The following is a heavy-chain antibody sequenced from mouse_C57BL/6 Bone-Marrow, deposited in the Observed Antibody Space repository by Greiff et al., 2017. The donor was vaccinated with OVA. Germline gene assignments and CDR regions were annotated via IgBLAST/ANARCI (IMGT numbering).Heavy chain of an antibody. D-gene: IGHD3-2*02. CDR1: GYTFTSYT. Sequence: QVQLQQSGAELARPGASVKMSCKASGYTFTSYTMHWVKQRPGQGLEWIGYINPSSGYTKYNQKFKDKATLTADKSSSTAYMQLSSLTSEDSAFYYCARWTAQAPRYVEYWGQGTTLTVAS. CDR2: INPSSGYT. J-gene: IGHJ2*01. V-gene: IGHV1-4*01. CDR3: ARWTAQAPRYVEY.